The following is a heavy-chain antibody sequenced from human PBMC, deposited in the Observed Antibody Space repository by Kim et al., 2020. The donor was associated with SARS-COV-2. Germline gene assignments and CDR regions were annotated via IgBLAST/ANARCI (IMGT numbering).Heavy chain of an antibody. J-gene: IGHJ4*02. V-gene: IGHV3-11*06. D-gene: IGHD6-19*01. CDR3: ARDQGAVAGTHGSVDY. CDR2: ISSSSSYT. Sequence: GGSLRLSCAASGFTFSDYYMSWIRQAPGKGLEWVSYISSSSSYTNYADSVKGRFTISRDNAKNSLYLQMNSLRAEDTAVYYCARDQGAVAGTHGSVDYWGQGTLVTVSS. CDR1: GFTFSDYY.